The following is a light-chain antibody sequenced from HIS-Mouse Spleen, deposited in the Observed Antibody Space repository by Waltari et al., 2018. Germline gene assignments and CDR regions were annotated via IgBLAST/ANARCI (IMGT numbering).Light chain of an antibody. CDR2: DAS. CDR3: QQRSNWYT. Sequence: EIVLTQSPATLSLSPGERATISCRASQSVSSYLAWYQQKPGQAPRLLIYDASNRATGIPARFSGNGSGTDFTLTISSLEPEDFAVYYCQQRSNWYTFGQGTKLEIK. J-gene: IGKJ2*01. V-gene: IGKV3-11*01. CDR1: QSVSSY.